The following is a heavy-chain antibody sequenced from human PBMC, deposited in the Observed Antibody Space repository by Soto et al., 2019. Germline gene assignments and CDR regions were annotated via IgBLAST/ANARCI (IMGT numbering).Heavy chain of an antibody. D-gene: IGHD3-22*01. V-gene: IGHV1-69*04. Sequence: GASVKVSCKASGGTFSTYTISWVRQAPGQGLEWMGRIIPILGIANYAQKFQGRVTITADESTSTAYMELSSLRSEDTAVYYCARDYYDSSGHRYFDYWGQATLVTVSS. CDR2: IIPILGIA. J-gene: IGHJ4*02. CDR3: ARDYYDSSGHRYFDY. CDR1: GGTFSTYT.